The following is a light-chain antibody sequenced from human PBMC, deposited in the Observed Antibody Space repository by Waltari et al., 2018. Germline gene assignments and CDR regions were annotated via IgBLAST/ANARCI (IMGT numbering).Light chain of an antibody. J-gene: IGKJ3*01. V-gene: IGKV3-15*01. Sequence: EIVMTQSLATLSVSPGERATLSCRASQSVSTNLAWYQQKPGQAPRLLIYAASTRATGIPARFSGSGSGTEFTLTISSLQSEDFAVYHCQQYYNWPPAFTFGPGTRVDIK. CDR2: AAS. CDR3: QQYYNWPPAFT. CDR1: QSVSTN.